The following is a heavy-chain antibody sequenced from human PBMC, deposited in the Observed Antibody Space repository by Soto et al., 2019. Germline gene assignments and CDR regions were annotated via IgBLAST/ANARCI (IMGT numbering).Heavy chain of an antibody. Sequence: GGSLRLSCAASGFTFSSYVMSWVRQAQGKGLEWVSAISGSGGSTYYADSVKGRFTISRDNSKNTLYLQMNSLRAEDTAVYYCAKAADIVVVVAAPRLDAFDIWGQGTMVTVSS. CDR3: AKAADIVVVVAAPRLDAFDI. CDR1: GFTFSSYV. V-gene: IGHV3-23*01. CDR2: ISGSGGST. D-gene: IGHD2-15*01. J-gene: IGHJ3*02.